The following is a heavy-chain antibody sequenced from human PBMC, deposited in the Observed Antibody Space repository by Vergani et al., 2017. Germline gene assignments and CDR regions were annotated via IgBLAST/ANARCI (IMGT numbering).Heavy chain of an antibody. Sequence: EVQLLESGGGLVQPGGSLRLSCAASGFTFSSYEMNWVRQAPGKGLEWVSYISSSGSTIYYADSVKGRFTISRDNAKNSLYLQMNSLRADDTAVYYCAREGRFAVNWFDPWGQGTLVTVSS. J-gene: IGHJ5*02. D-gene: IGHD3-10*01. CDR2: ISSSGSTI. CDR3: AREGRFAVNWFDP. V-gene: IGHV3-48*03. CDR1: GFTFSSYE.